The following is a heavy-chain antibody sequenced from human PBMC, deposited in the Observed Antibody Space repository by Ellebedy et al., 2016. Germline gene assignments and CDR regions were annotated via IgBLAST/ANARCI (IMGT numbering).Heavy chain of an antibody. Sequence: ASVKVSCKASGGTFSSYAISWVRQAPGQGLEWMGRIIPILGIANYAQKFQGRVTIPADKSTSTAYMELSSLRSEDTAVYYCARDDPIVVPAAMLANYYGMDVWGQGTTVTVSS. J-gene: IGHJ6*02. V-gene: IGHV1-69*04. D-gene: IGHD2-2*01. CDR3: ARDDPIVVPAAMLANYYGMDV. CDR2: IIPILGIA. CDR1: GGTFSSYA.